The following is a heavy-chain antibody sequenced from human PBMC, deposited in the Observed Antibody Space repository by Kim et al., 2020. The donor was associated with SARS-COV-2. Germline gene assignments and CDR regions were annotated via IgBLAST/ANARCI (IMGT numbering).Heavy chain of an antibody. CDR1: GGSFSGYY. D-gene: IGHD2-15*01. V-gene: IGHV4-34*01. CDR3: ARVGPYCSGGSCYTSFDY. Sequence: SETLSLTCAVYGGSFSGYYWSWIRQPPGKGLEWIGEINHSGSTNYNPSLKSRVTISVDTSKNQFSLKLSSVTAADTAVYYCARVGPYCSGGSCYTSFDYWGQGTLVTVSS. CDR2: INHSGST. J-gene: IGHJ4*02.